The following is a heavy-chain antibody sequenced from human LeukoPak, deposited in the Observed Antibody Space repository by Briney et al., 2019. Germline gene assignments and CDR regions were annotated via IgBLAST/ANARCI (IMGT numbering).Heavy chain of an antibody. J-gene: IGHJ4*02. CDR2: IYYSGST. D-gene: IGHD4-17*01. V-gene: IGHV4-31*11. CDR3: ARDGSYGDYSLDY. Sequence: SETLSLTCAVYGGSFSGYYWSWIRQHPGKGLEWIGYIYYSGSTYYNPSLKSRVTISVDTSKNQFSLKLSSVTAADTAVYYCARDGSYGDYSLDYWGQGTLVTVSS. CDR1: GGSFSGYY.